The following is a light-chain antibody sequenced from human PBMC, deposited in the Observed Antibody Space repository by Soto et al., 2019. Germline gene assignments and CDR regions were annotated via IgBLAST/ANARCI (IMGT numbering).Light chain of an antibody. CDR1: SSDVGAYNY. V-gene: IGLV2-8*01. CDR2: EVT. Sequence: QSALTQPPSASGSPGQSVTISCTGTSSDVGAYNYVSWYQQHAGKAPKLVIYEVTKRPSGVPXRFSGSKSANTASLTVSGXXAEDEAXXXCSSFASSNTWVFGGGTKVTVL. J-gene: IGLJ3*02. CDR3: SSFASSNTWV.